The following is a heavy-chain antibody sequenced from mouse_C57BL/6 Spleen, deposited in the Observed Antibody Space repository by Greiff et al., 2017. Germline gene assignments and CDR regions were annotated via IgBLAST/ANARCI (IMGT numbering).Heavy chain of an antibody. CDR2: IDPENGDT. CDR1: GFNIKDDY. Sequence: EVQLQQSGAELVRPGASVKLSCTASGFNIKDDYMHWVKQRPEQGLEWIGWIDPENGDTEYASKFQGKATITADTSSNTAYLQLSSLTSEDTAVYYCTKITTVGENWGQGTTLTVSS. J-gene: IGHJ2*01. D-gene: IGHD1-1*01. V-gene: IGHV14-4*01. CDR3: TKITTVGEN.